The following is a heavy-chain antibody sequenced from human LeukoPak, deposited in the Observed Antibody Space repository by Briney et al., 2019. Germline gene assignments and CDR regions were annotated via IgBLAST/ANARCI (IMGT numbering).Heavy chain of an antibody. J-gene: IGHJ5*02. D-gene: IGHD1-26*01. Sequence: GGSLRLSCAASGFTFSSYSMNWVRQAPGKGLEWVSSISSSSSYIYYAHSVKGRFTISRDNAKNALDLQMNSLRAEGTAVYFCARDLAVGATGFDPWGQGTLVTVSS. CDR2: ISSSSSYI. CDR1: GFTFSSYS. CDR3: ARDLAVGATGFDP. V-gene: IGHV3-21*01.